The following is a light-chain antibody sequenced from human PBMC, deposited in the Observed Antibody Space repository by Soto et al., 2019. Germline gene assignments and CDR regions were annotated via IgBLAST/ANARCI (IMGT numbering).Light chain of an antibody. Sequence: DIQMTQSPSTLSASVGDRVTITCRASQSIGSWLAWYQQKPGKAPKLLIYRASSLESEVPSRFSGSESGTEFTLIINSLQPDDFETYYCQQYNVYPWTFGQGTKVEIK. J-gene: IGKJ1*01. V-gene: IGKV1-5*03. CDR2: RAS. CDR3: QQYNVYPWT. CDR1: QSIGSW.